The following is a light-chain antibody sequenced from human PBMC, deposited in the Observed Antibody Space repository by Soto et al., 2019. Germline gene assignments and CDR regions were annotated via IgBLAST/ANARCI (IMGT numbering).Light chain of an antibody. V-gene: IGLV2-18*02. J-gene: IGLJ1*01. CDR2: EVT. CDR3: SSYTSTSRYG. Sequence: QSVLTQPPSVSGSPGQSVTISCTGTSSDVGKYDRVSWYQQPPGTAPKLIIYEVTNRPSGVPARFSGSKSGNTASLTFSGLQSEDEADYYCSSYTSTSRYGFGAGTKVTVL. CDR1: SSDVGKYDR.